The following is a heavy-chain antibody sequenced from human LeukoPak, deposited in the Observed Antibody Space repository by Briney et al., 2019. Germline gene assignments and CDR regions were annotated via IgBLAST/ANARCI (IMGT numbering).Heavy chain of an antibody. V-gene: IGHV4-34*01. CDR2: INHSGST. D-gene: IGHD1-26*01. CDR1: GGSFSGYY. Sequence: SETLSLTCAAYGGSFSGYYWSWIRQPPGKGLEWIGEINHSGSTNYNPSLKSRVTISVDTSKNQFSLKLSSVTAADTAVYYCARSPSYGWFDPWGQGTLVTVSS. J-gene: IGHJ5*02. CDR3: ARSPSYGWFDP.